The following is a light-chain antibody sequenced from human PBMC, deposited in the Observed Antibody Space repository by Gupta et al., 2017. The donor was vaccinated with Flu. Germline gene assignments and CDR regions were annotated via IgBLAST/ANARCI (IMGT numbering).Light chain of an antibody. V-gene: IGLV3-9*01. CDR1: NIGIKH. J-gene: IGLJ1*01. CDR3: QVWDRSTYV. Sequence: SYDLTPPLSVSVALGQTAKIPCGADNIGIKHVHWYQQKPGQAPVLVIYRDTNRPSGIPERFSGSNSGNTATLTISRAQAGDEAAYYCQVWDRSTYVFGAGTKVTVL. CDR2: RDT.